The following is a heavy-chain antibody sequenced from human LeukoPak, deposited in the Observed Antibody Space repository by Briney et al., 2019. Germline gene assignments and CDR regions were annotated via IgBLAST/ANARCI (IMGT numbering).Heavy chain of an antibody. CDR1: GYTFTSYY. D-gene: IGHD3-10*01. Sequence: GASVKVSCKASGYTFTSYYMHWVRQAPGQGLEWMGGIIPIFGTANYAQKFQGRVTITADESTSTAYMELSSLRSEDTAVYYCARSYYYGSGSYWYMDVWGKGTTVTISS. V-gene: IGHV1-69*13. CDR3: ARSYYYGSGSYWYMDV. J-gene: IGHJ6*03. CDR2: IIPIFGTA.